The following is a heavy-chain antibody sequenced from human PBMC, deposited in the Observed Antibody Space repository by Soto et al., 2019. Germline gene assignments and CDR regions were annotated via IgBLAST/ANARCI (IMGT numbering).Heavy chain of an antibody. J-gene: IGHJ5*02. CDR1: GYTFTGYF. CDR3: ARVIRGAYYNYPLDT. D-gene: IGHD3-16*01. CDR2: INPYSGGA. V-gene: IGHV1-2*02. Sequence: QVQLLQSGAEVKKPGASVKVSCKASGYTFTGYFMHWVRQAPGQGLEWMGWINPYSGGADYAQSFQGRVTMTRDTSISTVYMELSRLRFDDTAVYYCARVIRGAYYNYPLDTWGQGTVVTVSS.